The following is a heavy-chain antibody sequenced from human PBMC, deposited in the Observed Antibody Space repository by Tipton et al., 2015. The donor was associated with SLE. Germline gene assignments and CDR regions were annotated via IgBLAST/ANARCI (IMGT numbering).Heavy chain of an antibody. CDR3: ARDRRGWYFDL. Sequence: TLSLTCTVSGASVSGFCWNWIRQSPGKGLEWIACVCNSVSTNYDPSLKSRVTISVDTSKNQFSLKLSSVTAADTAVYYCARDRRGWYFDLWGRGTLVTVSS. J-gene: IGHJ2*01. V-gene: IGHV4-4*08. D-gene: IGHD3-10*01. CDR2: VCNSVST. CDR1: GASVSGFC.